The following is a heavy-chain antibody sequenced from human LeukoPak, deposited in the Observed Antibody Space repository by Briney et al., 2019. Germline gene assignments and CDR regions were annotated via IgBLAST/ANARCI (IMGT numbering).Heavy chain of an antibody. CDR2: IYPGDSDT. V-gene: IGHV5-51*01. D-gene: IGHD2-15*01. J-gene: IGHJ6*03. CDR3: ARLAQAICSGGSCYSSGYMDV. Sequence: GESLKISCKGSGSSFTSYWIGWVRQLPGKGLEWMGIIYPGDSDTIYSPSFQGQVTISADKSISTAYLQWSSLKASDTAMYYCARLAQAICSGGSCYSSGYMDVRGKGTTVTVSS. CDR1: GSSFTSYW.